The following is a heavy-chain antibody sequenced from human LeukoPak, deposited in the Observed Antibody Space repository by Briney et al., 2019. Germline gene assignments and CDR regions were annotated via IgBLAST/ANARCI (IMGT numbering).Heavy chain of an antibody. V-gene: IGHV3-7*01. CDR3: ARDGRTIAAAGSLPFDY. CDR2: IKQDGSEK. D-gene: IGHD6-13*01. Sequence: GGSLTLSCAASGFTFSSYWMSWVRQAPGKGLEWVANIKQDGSEKYYVDSVKGRLTISRDNAKNSLYLQMTSLRAEDTAVYYCARDGRTIAAAGSLPFDYWGQGTLVTVSS. CDR1: GFTFSSYW. J-gene: IGHJ4*02.